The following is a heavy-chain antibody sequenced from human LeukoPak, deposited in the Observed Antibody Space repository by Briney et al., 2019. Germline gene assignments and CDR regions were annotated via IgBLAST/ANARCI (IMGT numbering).Heavy chain of an antibody. CDR2: ISGDGGST. CDR1: GFTFDDYA. J-gene: IGHJ3*02. D-gene: IGHD3-22*01. CDR3: AKDFGVYYYDSSVAFDI. Sequence: GGSLRLSCAASGFTFDDYATHWVRQAPGKGLGWVSLISGDGGSTYYADSVKGRFTISRDNSKNSLYLQMNSLRTEDTALYYCAKDFGVYYYDSSVAFDIWGQGTMVTVSS. V-gene: IGHV3-43*02.